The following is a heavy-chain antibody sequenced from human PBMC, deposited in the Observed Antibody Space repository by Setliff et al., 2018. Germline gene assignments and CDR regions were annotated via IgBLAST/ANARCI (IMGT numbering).Heavy chain of an antibody. Sequence: ASVKVSCKASGYTFTSYGISWVRQTPGQGLEWMGWISTYNGNTNYAQKLQGRVTMTTDTSTSTAYMELRSLRSDDTAVYYCARTYCGGDCYPSPFDYWGQGTLVTVSS. D-gene: IGHD2-21*02. CDR3: ARTYCGGDCYPSPFDY. CDR1: GYTFTSYG. CDR2: ISTYNGNT. J-gene: IGHJ4*02. V-gene: IGHV1-18*01.